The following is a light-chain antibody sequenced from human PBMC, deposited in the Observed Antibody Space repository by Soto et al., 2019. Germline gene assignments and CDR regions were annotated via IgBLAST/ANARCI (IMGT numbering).Light chain of an antibody. J-gene: IGKJ1*01. CDR3: QQYGSSGT. Sequence: EIVMTQSPATLSVSPGERATLSCRASQSVGTDLAWFQQKPGQAPRLLVYGASITAAGTPARFSGSGSGTEFTLTISSLQSEDFAVYYCQQYGSSGTFGQGTKVDIK. CDR1: QSVGTD. CDR2: GAS. V-gene: IGKV3-15*01.